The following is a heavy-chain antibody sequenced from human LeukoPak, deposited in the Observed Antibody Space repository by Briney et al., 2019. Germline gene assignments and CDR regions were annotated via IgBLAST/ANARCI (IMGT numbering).Heavy chain of an antibody. J-gene: IGHJ4*02. V-gene: IGHV1-69*04. CDR1: GGTFSGYA. CDR3: ARGPRNRYCSGGSCYFDY. CDR2: IIPILGIA. D-gene: IGHD2-15*01. Sequence: GASVKVSCKASGGTFSGYAISWVRQAPGQGLEWMGRIIPILGIANYAQKFQGRVTITADKSTSTAYMELSSLRSEDTAVYYCARGPRNRYCSGGSCYFDYWGQGTLVTVSS.